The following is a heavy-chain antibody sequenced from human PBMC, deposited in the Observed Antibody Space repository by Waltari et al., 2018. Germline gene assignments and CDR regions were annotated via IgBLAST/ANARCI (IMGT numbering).Heavy chain of an antibody. Sequence: QVHLVESGGGVVQPGGSLRLSCVASGFTFSSCAMHWVRQAPGKGLEGVAFGRIDGGTKYDTDSVRGRFTISRDNSENTLYLQMNSLRPDDTAVYYCARHMLALGDGDSWGQGILVTVSS. CDR3: ARHMLALGDGDS. CDR1: GFTFSSCA. J-gene: IGHJ4*02. D-gene: IGHD1-26*01. CDR2: GRIDGGTK. V-gene: IGHV3-30*02.